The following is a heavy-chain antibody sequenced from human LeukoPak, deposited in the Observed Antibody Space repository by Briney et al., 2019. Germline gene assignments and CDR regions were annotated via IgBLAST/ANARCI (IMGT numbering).Heavy chain of an antibody. D-gene: IGHD3-22*01. Sequence: ASVKVSCKASGYTFTGYYIHWVRQAPGRGLEWMGWINPNSGDTNYAQKFQGEVTMTRDTSISTAYMELSRLRSDDTAVYYCATPGYYYDSSGYYNHWGQGTLVTVSS. CDR3: ATPGYYYDSSGYYNH. CDR1: GYTFTGYY. CDR2: INPNSGDT. V-gene: IGHV1-2*02. J-gene: IGHJ5*02.